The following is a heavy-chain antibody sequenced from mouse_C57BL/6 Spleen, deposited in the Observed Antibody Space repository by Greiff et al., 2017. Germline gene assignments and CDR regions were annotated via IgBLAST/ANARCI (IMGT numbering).Heavy chain of an antibody. CDR3: ARATWYFDY. V-gene: IGHV5-4*01. D-gene: IGHD5-5*01. CDR2: ISDGGSYT. J-gene: IGHJ2*01. Sequence: EVQLVESGGGLVKPGGSLKLSCAASGFTFSSYAMSWVRQTPEKRLEWVATISDGGSYTYYPDNVKGRFTISRDNAKNNLYLQMSHLKSEDTAMYYCARATWYFDYWGQGTTLTVSS. CDR1: GFTFSSYA.